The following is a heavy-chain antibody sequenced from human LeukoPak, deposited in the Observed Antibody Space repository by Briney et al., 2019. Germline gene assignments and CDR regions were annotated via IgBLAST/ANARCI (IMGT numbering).Heavy chain of an antibody. CDR1: GYSFTSYW. CDR3: ARVGNYYDSKGCFDY. J-gene: IGHJ4*02. CDR2: IYPGDSDT. V-gene: IGHV5-51*01. D-gene: IGHD3-22*01. Sequence: GESLKISCKGSGYSFTSYWIGWVRQMPGKGLEWMGIIYPGDSDTRYSPSFQGQVTISADKSISTAYLQWSSLKASDTAMYYCARVGNYYDSKGCFDYWGQGTLVTVSS.